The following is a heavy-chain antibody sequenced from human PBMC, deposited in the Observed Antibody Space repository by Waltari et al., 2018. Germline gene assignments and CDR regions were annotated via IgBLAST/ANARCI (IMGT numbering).Heavy chain of an antibody. CDR1: GGSISSSSYY. Sequence: QLQLQESGPGLVKPSETLSLTCTVSGGSISSSSYYWGWIRQPPGKGLEWIGSIYYSGSTYYNPSLKSRVTISVDTSNNQFSLKLSSVTAADTAVYYCARSDIVVVPAAAAFDYWGQGTLVTVSS. V-gene: IGHV4-39*01. CDR2: IYYSGST. J-gene: IGHJ4*02. CDR3: ARSDIVVVPAAAAFDY. D-gene: IGHD2-2*01.